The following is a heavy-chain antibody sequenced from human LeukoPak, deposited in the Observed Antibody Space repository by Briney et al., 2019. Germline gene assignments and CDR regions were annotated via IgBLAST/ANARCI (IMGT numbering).Heavy chain of an antibody. J-gene: IGHJ4*02. V-gene: IGHV3-48*03. CDR2: ISSSASTM. CDR1: GFTFSSYE. Sequence: GGSLRLSCAASGFTFSSYEMNWVRQAPGKGLEWVSYISSSASTMYYADSVKGRFTISRDNAKNSLYLQMNSLRAEDTAVYYCSRELVVAAATDYWGQGTLVTVSS. D-gene: IGHD2-15*01. CDR3: SRELVVAAATDY.